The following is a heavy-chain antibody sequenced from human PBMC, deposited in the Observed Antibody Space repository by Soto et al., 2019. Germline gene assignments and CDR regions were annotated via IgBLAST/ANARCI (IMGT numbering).Heavy chain of an antibody. Sequence: GGSLRLSCATSGFTFNDYAMNWVRQAPGKGLEWVSAIAFTGSTTYYADSVKGRFTISRDNSKNIVYLQMNSLRVDDTALYYCVKKVETVTVVAFALWGQGTQVTVSS. J-gene: IGHJ5*02. CDR3: VKKVETVTVVAFAL. CDR2: IAFTGSTT. CDR1: GFTFNDYA. V-gene: IGHV3-23*05. D-gene: IGHD5-18*01.